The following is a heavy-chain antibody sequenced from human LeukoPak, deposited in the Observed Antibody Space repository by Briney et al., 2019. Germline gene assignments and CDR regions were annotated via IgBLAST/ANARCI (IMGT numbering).Heavy chain of an antibody. D-gene: IGHD2/OR15-2a*01. V-gene: IGHV1-2*02. CDR2: INPNSGGT. J-gene: IGHJ4*02. CDR3: ARGTRVLSETLFDY. Sequence: ASVTVSCKASGYTFTGYYMHWVRQAPGQGLEWVGWINPNSGGTNYAQKFQGRVTMTRDTSISTPYMELSRLRSDETAVYYCARGTRVLSETLFDYWGQGTLVTVSS. CDR1: GYTFTGYY.